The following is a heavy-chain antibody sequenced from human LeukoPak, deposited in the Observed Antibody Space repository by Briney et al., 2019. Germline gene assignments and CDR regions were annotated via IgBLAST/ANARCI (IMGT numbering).Heavy chain of an antibody. Sequence: ASVKVSCKASGCTFTGYYMHWVRQAPGQGLEWMGRINPNSGGTNYAQKFQGRVTMTRDTSISTAYMELSRLRSDDTAVYYCARVSGWYGTTPLDYYYFDYWGQGTMVTVSS. CDR3: ARVSGWYGTTPLDYYYFDY. CDR1: GCTFTGYY. D-gene: IGHD6-19*01. V-gene: IGHV1-2*06. J-gene: IGHJ4*02. CDR2: INPNSGGT.